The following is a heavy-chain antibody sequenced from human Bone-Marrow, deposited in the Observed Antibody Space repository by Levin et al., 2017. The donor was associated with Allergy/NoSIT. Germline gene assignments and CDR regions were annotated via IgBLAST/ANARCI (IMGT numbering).Heavy chain of an antibody. J-gene: IGHJ4*02. D-gene: IGHD3-10*01. Sequence: PGGSLRLSCTVSGGSFTNYYWSWVRQPPGKGLELIGYIYYTGSTTYNSSLKSRVTISLDTSKNQFSLRLSSVTAADTAVYYCARGTEGVPVYFDYWGQGTLVTVSS. CDR2: IYYTGST. CDR1: GGSFTNYY. CDR3: ARGTEGVPVYFDY. V-gene: IGHV4-59*01.